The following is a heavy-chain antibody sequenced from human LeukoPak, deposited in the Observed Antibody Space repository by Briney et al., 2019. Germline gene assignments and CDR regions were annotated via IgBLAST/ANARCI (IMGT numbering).Heavy chain of an antibody. J-gene: IGHJ5*02. CDR3: ARKEGGQLVNTRRWFDP. CDR1: NGSFSGYY. Sequence: SETLSLTYGVYNGSFSGYYWSWIRQPPGKGLEWIGEINHSGSTHYNPSLKSRFTISVDTSKKEFSLKVRSVTAADTAVYYCARKEGGQLVNTRRWFDPWGQGTLVTVSS. D-gene: IGHD6-13*01. V-gene: IGHV4-34*01. CDR2: INHSGST.